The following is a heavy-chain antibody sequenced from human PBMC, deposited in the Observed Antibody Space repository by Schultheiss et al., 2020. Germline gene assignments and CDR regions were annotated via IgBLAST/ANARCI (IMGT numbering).Heavy chain of an antibody. CDR3: ARETGGGWLRGNYYYYGMDV. CDR2: SNAGNGNT. V-gene: IGHV1-3*01. CDR1: GYTFTSYA. D-gene: IGHD5-12*01. Sequence: ASVKVSCKASGYTFTSYAMHWVRQAPGQRLEWMGWSNAGNGNTNYAQKLQGRVTMTTDTSTSTAYMELRSLRSDDTAVYYCARETGGGWLRGNYYYYGMDVWGQGTTVTVSS. J-gene: IGHJ6*02.